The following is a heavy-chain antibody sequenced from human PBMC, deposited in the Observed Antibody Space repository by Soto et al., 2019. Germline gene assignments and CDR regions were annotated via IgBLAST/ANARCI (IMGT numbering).Heavy chain of an antibody. CDR3: AKDWVGENYFDY. CDR1: GFTFSSYA. Sequence: GGSLRLSCAASGFTFSSYAMSWVRQAPGKGLEWVSAISGSGGSTYYADSVKGPFTISRDNSKNTLYLQMNSLRAEDTAVYYCAKDWVGENYFDYWGQGTLVTVSS. CDR2: ISGSGGST. J-gene: IGHJ4*02. D-gene: IGHD1-26*01. V-gene: IGHV3-23*01.